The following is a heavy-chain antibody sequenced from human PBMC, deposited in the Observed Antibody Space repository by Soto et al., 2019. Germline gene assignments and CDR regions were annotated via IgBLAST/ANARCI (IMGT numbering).Heavy chain of an antibody. CDR2: ISYDGSNK. CDR3: ARDLMGTYYDILTGYSDY. D-gene: IGHD3-9*01. V-gene: IGHV3-30-3*01. Sequence: QVQLVESGGGVVQPGRSLRLSCAASGFTFSSYAMHWVRQAPGKGLAWVAVISYDGSNKYYADSVKGRFTISRDNSKNTLYLQMNSLRAEDTAVYYCARDLMGTYYDILTGYSDYWGQGTLVTVSS. CDR1: GFTFSSYA. J-gene: IGHJ4*02.